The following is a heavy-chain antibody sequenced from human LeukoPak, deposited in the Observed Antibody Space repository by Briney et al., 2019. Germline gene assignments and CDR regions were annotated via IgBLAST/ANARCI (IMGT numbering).Heavy chain of an antibody. CDR2: IYSGGST. J-gene: IGHJ4*02. V-gene: IGHV3-53*01. Sequence: GGSLRLSCAASGFIASSNYMAWVRQAPGKGLEWISIIYSGGSTYYADSVKGRFTISRDNPKNTLFLQMNSLRAEDTAVYYCASIVGTTQPDYWGQGTLVTVSS. D-gene: IGHD1-26*01. CDR3: ASIVGTTQPDY. CDR1: GFIASSNY.